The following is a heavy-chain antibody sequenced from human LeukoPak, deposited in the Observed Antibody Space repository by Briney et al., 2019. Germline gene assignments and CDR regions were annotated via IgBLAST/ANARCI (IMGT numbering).Heavy chain of an antibody. J-gene: IGHJ3*02. Sequence: SVKVSCKASGGTFSSYAISWVRQAPGQGLEWMGGIIPIFGTANYAQKFQGRATITTDESTSTAYMELSSLRSEDTAVYYCARGIITGTRNGAFDIWGQGTMVTVSS. CDR3: ARGIITGTRNGAFDI. CDR2: IIPIFGTA. D-gene: IGHD1-20*01. V-gene: IGHV1-69*05. CDR1: GGTFSSYA.